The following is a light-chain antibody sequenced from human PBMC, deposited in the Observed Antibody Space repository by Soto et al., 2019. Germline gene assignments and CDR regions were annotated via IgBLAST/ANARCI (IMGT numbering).Light chain of an antibody. CDR3: LQYSSYSRT. CDR2: KAS. V-gene: IGKV1-5*03. J-gene: IGKJ1*01. CDR1: QRINNW. Sequence: DIQMTQSPSTLSASLGDRVTITCRASQRINNWLAWYQQKPGTAPKLLIYKASSLESGVPSRFSGRGSGTEFTLTISSLQPDDFATYYCLQYSSYSRTFGHGTKVYVK.